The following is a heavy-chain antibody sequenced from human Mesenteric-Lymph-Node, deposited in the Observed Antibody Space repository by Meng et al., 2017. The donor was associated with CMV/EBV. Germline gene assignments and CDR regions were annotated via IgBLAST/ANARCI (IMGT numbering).Heavy chain of an antibody. J-gene: IGHJ4*02. V-gene: IGHV4-39*07. Sequence: SETLSLTCTVSGGSISSSSYYWGWIRQPPGKGLEWIGSIYYSGSTYYNPSLKSRVTISVDTSKNQFSLKLSSVTAADTAVYYCARDSRLNQVSYFDYWGQGPLVTVSS. CDR2: IYYSGST. CDR1: GGSISSSSYY. D-gene: IGHD2-2*01. CDR3: ARDSRLNQVSYFDY.